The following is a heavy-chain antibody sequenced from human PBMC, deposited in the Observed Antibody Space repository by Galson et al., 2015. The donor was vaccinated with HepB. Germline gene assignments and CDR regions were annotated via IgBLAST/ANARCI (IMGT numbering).Heavy chain of an antibody. CDR2: ISSSSSTI. Sequence: SLRLSCAASGFTFSSYSMNWVRQAPGKGLEWVSHISSSSSTIYYADSVKGRFTISRDNAKNSLYLQMNSLRAEDTAVYYCARVNQWPNWFDPWGQGTLVTVSS. J-gene: IGHJ5*02. CDR1: GFTFSSYS. V-gene: IGHV3-48*01. D-gene: IGHD6-19*01. CDR3: ARVNQWPNWFDP.